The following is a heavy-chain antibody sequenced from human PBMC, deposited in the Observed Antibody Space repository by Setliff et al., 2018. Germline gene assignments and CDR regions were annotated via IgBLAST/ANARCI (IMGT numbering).Heavy chain of an antibody. CDR3: ARHVYGSGSYYNWFDP. CDR2: IHYSGST. Sequence: SETLSLTCTVSGGSISSSSYYWGWIRQPPGKGLEWIGSIHYSGSTYYNPSLKSRVTISVDTSKNQFSLKLSPVTAADTAVYYCARHVYGSGSYYNWFDPWGQGTLVTVSS. CDR1: GGSISSSSYY. J-gene: IGHJ5*02. D-gene: IGHD3-10*01. V-gene: IGHV4-39*01.